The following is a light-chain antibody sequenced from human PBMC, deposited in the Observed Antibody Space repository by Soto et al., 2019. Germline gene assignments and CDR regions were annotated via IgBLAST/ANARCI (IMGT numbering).Light chain of an antibody. J-gene: IGKJ1*01. V-gene: IGKV3-15*01. Sequence: IVMTQSPATLSVSPGERATLSCRASQSINGNLAWYQQKPAQAPRLLIYAASTRATGIPARFSGSGSGREVTLTINSLQSEDFAVYYCQQYSNWLSWTFGQGTKVEVK. CDR2: AAS. CDR1: QSINGN. CDR3: QQYSNWLSWT.